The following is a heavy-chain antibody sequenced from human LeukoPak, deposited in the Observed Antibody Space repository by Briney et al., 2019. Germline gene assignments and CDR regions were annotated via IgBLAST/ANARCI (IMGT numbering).Heavy chain of an antibody. CDR1: GYTFTCYY. CDR2: INPNSGGT. J-gene: IGHJ4*02. D-gene: IGHD5-12*01. V-gene: IGHV1-2*02. Sequence: GASVKVSCKASGYTFTCYYMHWVRQAPGQGLEWMGWINPNSGGTNYAQKFQGRVTMTRDTSISTAYMELSRLRSDDTAVYYCARDVDQDIVATIYWFDYWGQGTLVTVSS. CDR3: ARDVDQDIVATIYWFDY.